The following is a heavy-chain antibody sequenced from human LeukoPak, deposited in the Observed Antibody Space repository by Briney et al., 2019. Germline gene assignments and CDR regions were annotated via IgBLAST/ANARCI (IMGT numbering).Heavy chain of an antibody. CDR1: GGSISSGSYY. J-gene: IGHJ5*02. CDR2: IYTSGST. D-gene: IGHD6-19*01. Sequence: SETLSLTCTVSGGSISSGSYYWSWIRQPAGKGLEWIGRIYTSGSTNYNPSLKSRVTISVDTSKNQFSLKLSSVTAAVTAVYYCARGTHSSGWYRRDGWFDPWGQGTLVTVSS. V-gene: IGHV4-61*02. CDR3: ARGTHSSGWYRRDGWFDP.